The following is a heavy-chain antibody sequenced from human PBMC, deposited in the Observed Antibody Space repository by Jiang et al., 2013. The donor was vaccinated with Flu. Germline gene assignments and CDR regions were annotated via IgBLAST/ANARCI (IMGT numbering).Heavy chain of an antibody. CDR2: INTTLGT. D-gene: IGHD6-19*01. CDR3: ARGRVKKWLVERNRSIWFDP. Sequence: EWMGWINTTLGTQRMPRASTGRFVFSLDTSVSTAYLQISSLKAEDTAVYYCARGRVKKWLVERNRSIWFDPWGQGTLVTVSS. V-gene: IGHV7-4-1*02. J-gene: IGHJ5*02.